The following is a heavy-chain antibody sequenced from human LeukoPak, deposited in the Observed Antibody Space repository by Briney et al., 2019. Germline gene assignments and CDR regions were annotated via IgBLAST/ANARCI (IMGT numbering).Heavy chain of an antibody. D-gene: IGHD5-12*01. CDR1: GFTFSSHA. J-gene: IGHJ6*02. CDR3: AKDPRGSYYYYGIDV. Sequence: GGSLRLSCAASGFTFSSHAMSWVRQAPGKGLEWVSAISGSGGSTYYADSVKGRFTISRDNSKNTLYLQMNSLRAEDTAVYYCAKDPRGSYYYYGIDVWGQGTTVTVSS. CDR2: ISGSGGST. V-gene: IGHV3-23*01.